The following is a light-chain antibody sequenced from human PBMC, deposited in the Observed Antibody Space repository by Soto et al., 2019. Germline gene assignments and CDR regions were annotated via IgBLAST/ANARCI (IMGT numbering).Light chain of an antibody. CDR3: QQYNNWPRT. V-gene: IGKV3-20*01. J-gene: IGKJ1*01. CDR2: GAS. Sequence: EIVLTQSPGTLSLSPGERATLSCRASQSVSSSYLAWYQQKPGQAPRLLIYGASSRATGIPDRFSGSGSGTDFTLTISRLEPEDCAVYYCQQYNNWPRTFGQGTKVEIK. CDR1: QSVSSSY.